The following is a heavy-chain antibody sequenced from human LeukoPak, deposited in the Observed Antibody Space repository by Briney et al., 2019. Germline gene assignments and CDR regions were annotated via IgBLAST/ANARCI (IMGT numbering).Heavy chain of an antibody. CDR2: INPHSGAT. Sequence: GASVKVSCKASGYGFSDVYFNWVRQAPGQGLEWMGWINPHSGATNYAQRFQGRVSMDASFDTAYMELSRPTSDDTAVYYCATSSTVTHTRDPRGQGTLVTVSS. CDR1: GYGFSDVY. CDR3: ATSSTVTHTRDP. D-gene: IGHD1-1*01. V-gene: IGHV1-2*02. J-gene: IGHJ5*02.